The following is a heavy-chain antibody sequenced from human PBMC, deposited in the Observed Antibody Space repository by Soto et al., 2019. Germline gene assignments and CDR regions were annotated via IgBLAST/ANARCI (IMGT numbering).Heavy chain of an antibody. CDR2: IYSGGST. CDR3: ARSHYDILTGNDAFDI. V-gene: IGHV3-53*01. Sequence: PGGSLRLSCAASGFTVSSNYMSWVRQAPGKGLEWVSVIYSGGSTYYADSVKGRFTISRDNSKNTLYLQMNSLRAEDTAVYYCARSHYDILTGNDAFDIWGQGTMVTVSS. CDR1: GFTVSSNY. J-gene: IGHJ3*02. D-gene: IGHD3-9*01.